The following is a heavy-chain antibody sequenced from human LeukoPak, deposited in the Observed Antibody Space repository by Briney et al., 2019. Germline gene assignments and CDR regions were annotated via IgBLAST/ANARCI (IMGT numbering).Heavy chain of an antibody. V-gene: IGHV4-31*03. CDR2: IYYSGST. Sequence: SETLSLTCNVSGGSISSGGSRWSWIRQHPGKGLEWIGYIYYSGSTYYNPSLKSRVTISVDTSKNQFSLKVSSVTAADTAVYYCARDARFSGTPPFGMDVWGQGTTVTVSS. CDR3: ARDARFSGTPPFGMDV. J-gene: IGHJ6*02. D-gene: IGHD6-25*01. CDR1: GGSISSGGSR.